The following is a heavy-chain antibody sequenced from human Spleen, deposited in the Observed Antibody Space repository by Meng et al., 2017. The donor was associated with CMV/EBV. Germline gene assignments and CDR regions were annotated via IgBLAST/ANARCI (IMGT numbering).Heavy chain of an antibody. CDR2: VYNSGST. CDR1: GFTFSSYA. V-gene: IGHV4-59*01. D-gene: IGHD3-3*01. CDR3: ARGDQYDFHFDS. Sequence: ESLKISCAASGFTFSSYAMHWIRQPPGKGLEWIGYVYNSGSTEYNPSLKSRVTISLDTSKNRFSLTLNSVTTADTAVYFCARGDQYDFHFDSWGQGALVTVSS. J-gene: IGHJ4*02.